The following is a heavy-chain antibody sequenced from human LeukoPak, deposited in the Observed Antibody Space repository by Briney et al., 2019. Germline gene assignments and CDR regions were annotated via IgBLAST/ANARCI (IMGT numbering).Heavy chain of an antibody. D-gene: IGHD4-23*01. V-gene: IGHV1-24*01. J-gene: IGHJ6*03. CDR2: FDPEDGET. CDR1: RHTLTELS. Sequence: ASVKVSCKVSRHTLTELSMHWVRQAPGKGLEWTGGFDPEDGETIYAQKFQGRVTMTEDTSTDTAYMGLSSLRSEDTAVYYCARGVTTVGSYYYYYYMDVWGKGTTVTVSS. CDR3: ARGVTTVGSYYYYYYMDV.